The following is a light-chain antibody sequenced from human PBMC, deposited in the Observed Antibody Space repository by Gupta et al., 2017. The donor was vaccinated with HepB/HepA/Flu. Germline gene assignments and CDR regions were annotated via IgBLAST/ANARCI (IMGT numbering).Light chain of an antibody. CDR1: QTVLYSSNNKNY. J-gene: IGKJ4*01. Sequence: DIVMTQSPDSRAVSLGERATINCKSSQTVLYSSNNKNYLAWYQQKPGQPPKLLIYWASTRESGVPDRFSGSGSGTDFTLTITDLQAEDVAVYYCQQYYGTPLTFGGGTKVEI. CDR3: QQYYGTPLT. CDR2: WAS. V-gene: IGKV4-1*01.